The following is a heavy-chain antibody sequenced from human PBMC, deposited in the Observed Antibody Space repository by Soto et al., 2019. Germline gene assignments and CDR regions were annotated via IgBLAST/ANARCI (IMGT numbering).Heavy chain of an antibody. CDR3: ARRGYYDILTGYPMDV. CDR2: IYPGDSDT. Sequence: GESLKISCKGSGYSFTSYWIGWVRQMPGKGLEWMGIIYPGDSDTRYSPSFQGQVTISADKSISTAYLQWSSLKASDTAMYYCARRGYYDILTGYPMDVWGQGTTVTVSS. V-gene: IGHV5-51*01. J-gene: IGHJ6*02. CDR1: GYSFTSYW. D-gene: IGHD3-9*01.